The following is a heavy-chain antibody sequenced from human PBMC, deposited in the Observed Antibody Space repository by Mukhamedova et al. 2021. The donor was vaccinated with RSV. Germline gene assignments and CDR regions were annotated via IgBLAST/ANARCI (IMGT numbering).Heavy chain of an antibody. D-gene: IGHD4-17*01. Sequence: QWYQRRVTITADESTSTAYMELRSLRSDDTAVYYCARDPDYGDYLGWFDPWGQGTLVTVSS. CDR3: ARDPDYGDYLGWFDP. V-gene: IGHV1-69*01. J-gene: IGHJ5*02.